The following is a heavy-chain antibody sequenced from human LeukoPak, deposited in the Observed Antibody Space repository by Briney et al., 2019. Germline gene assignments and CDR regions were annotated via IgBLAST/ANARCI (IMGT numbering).Heavy chain of an antibody. V-gene: IGHV4-59*08. D-gene: IGHD5-12*01. Sequence: SETLSLTCTVSGGSISSYYWSWVRQPPGKGLEWIGYIYYSGSTNYNPSLKSRVTISVDTSKNQFSLKLSPVTAADTAVYYCARHEDGYALDYWGQGTLVTVSS. CDR1: GGSISSYY. CDR2: IYYSGST. CDR3: ARHEDGYALDY. J-gene: IGHJ4*02.